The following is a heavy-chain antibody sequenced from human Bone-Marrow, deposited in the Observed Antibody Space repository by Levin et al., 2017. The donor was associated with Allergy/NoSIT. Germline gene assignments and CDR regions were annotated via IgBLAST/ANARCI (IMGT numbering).Heavy chain of an antibody. V-gene: IGHV3-23*01. J-gene: IGHJ2*01. CDR1: GFKFGSFA. Sequence: HAGGSLRLSCAASGFKFGSFAMTWVRQAPGKGLEWVSTISSSGYGKFYADSVKGRFTASRDNSKNVLFLQLDDLAAGDTAFYYCAKVRFLQTDGDLDLWGRGTLVTVS. CDR3: AKVRFLQTDGDLDL. CDR2: ISSSGYGK. D-gene: IGHD3-10*01.